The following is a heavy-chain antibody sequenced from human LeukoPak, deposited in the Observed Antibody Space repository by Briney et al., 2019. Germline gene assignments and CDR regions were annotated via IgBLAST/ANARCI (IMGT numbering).Heavy chain of an antibody. V-gene: IGHV5-51*01. CDR2: IYPGDSDT. CDR3: ARHDTLEYSSSLDFDY. CDR1: GYSFTSYW. J-gene: IGHJ4*02. Sequence: RAGESLKISCKGSGYSFTSYWIGWVRQMPGKGLEWMGIIYPGDSDTRYSPSFQGQVTISADKSISTAYLQWSSLKASGTAMYYCARHDTLEYSSSLDFDYWGQGTLVTVSS. D-gene: IGHD6-6*01.